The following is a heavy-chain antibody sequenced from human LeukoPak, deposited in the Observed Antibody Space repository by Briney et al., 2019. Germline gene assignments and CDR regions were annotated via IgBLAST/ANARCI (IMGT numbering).Heavy chain of an antibody. CDR1: GFTFSNYS. Sequence: PGGSLRLSCAASGFTFSNYSINWVRQAPGKGLEWVSSISSSSSYIYYADSVKGRFTISRDNAKNSLYLQMNSLRAEDTAVYYCARADRYFDWLFPDYWGQGTLVTVSS. CDR2: ISSSSSYI. D-gene: IGHD3-9*01. J-gene: IGHJ4*02. CDR3: ARADRYFDWLFPDY. V-gene: IGHV3-21*01.